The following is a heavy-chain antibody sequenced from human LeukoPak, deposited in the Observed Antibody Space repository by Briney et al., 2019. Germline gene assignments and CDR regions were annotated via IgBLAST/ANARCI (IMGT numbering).Heavy chain of an antibody. D-gene: IGHD6-19*01. J-gene: IGHJ1*01. V-gene: IGHV3-7*03. CDR2: IKQDGSEK. CDR1: GLSFSSFR. Sequence: GGSLRLSCSASSGLSFSSFRMSWVRQAPGKGLEWVANIKQDGSEKYYVDSVKGRFTISRDNAKSSLYLQMNSLRAEDTAVYYCATHSGWFEPKCFQHWGQGTLVSVSS. CDR3: ATHSGWFEPKCFQH.